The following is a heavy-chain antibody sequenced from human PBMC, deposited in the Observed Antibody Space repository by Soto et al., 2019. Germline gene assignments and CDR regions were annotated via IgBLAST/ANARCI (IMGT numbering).Heavy chain of an antibody. CDR1: GYTFTSYD. D-gene: IGHD6-19*01. J-gene: IGHJ4*02. Sequence: ASVKVSCKASGYTFTSYDISWVRQATGQGLEWMGWMSANNGTTDFAQKFQGRVTVTTDTSTSTAYMELRSLRSDDTAVYYCAREELPDSVAGFWFYWGQGTLVTVSS. CDR2: MSANNGTT. V-gene: IGHV1-18*01. CDR3: AREELPDSVAGFWFY.